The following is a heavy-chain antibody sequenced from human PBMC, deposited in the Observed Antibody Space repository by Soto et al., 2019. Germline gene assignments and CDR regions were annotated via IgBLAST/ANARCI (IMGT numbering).Heavy chain of an antibody. CDR1: GFSLTTSGVG. J-gene: IGHJ4*02. V-gene: IGHV2-5*02. CDR3: AHRVLRAVFGLVTTTAIYFDF. CDR2: IYWDDDK. D-gene: IGHD3-3*01. Sequence: QITLNESGPTQVKPRQTLTLTCTFSGFSLTTSGVGVGWIRQSPGKAPDGIALIYWDDDKRYSPSLKSRLTITKDTSKNQVVLKMADLGPADTATYYCAHRVLRAVFGLVTTTAIYFDFWGQGTPVAVSS.